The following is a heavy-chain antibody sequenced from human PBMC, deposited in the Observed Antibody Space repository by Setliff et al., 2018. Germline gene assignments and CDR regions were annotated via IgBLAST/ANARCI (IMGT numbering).Heavy chain of an antibody. CDR2: INHRGST. V-gene: IGHV4-34*01. CDR1: GGTFSDYH. D-gene: IGHD6-6*01. Sequence: KPSETLSLTCAAYGGTFSDYHWTWIRQSPEKGLEWIGEINHRGSTNYNPSLKSRVTISVDTSKNQFSLKLRSVTAADTSVYFCARGRNVAARLLDSWGQGTLVTVSS. J-gene: IGHJ4*02. CDR3: ARGRNVAARLLDS.